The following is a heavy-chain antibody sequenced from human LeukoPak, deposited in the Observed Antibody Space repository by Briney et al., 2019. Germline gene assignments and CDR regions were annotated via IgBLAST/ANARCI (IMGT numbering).Heavy chain of an antibody. CDR3: ARERGSYRLYYYYYGMDV. CDR1: GGSISSYY. V-gene: IGHV4-4*07. Sequence: SETLSLTCTVSGGSISSYYWSSIRQPAGKGLEWIGRIYTSGSTNYNPSLKSRVTMSVDTSKNQFSLKLSSVTAADTAVYYCARERGSYRLYYYYYGMDVWGQGTTVTVSS. CDR2: IYTSGST. D-gene: IGHD3-16*02. J-gene: IGHJ6*02.